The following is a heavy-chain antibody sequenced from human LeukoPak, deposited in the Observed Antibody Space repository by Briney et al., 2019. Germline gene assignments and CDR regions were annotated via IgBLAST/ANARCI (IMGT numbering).Heavy chain of an antibody. CDR2: ISSSSSYI. J-gene: IGHJ4*02. V-gene: IGHV3-21*01. Sequence: GALRLSCAASGFTFSSYSMNWVRQAPGKGLEWVSSISSSSSYIYYADSVKGRFTISRDNAKNSLYLQMNSLRAEDTAVYYCAHTGGFSSGWYGEDYWGQGTLVTVSS. CDR1: GFTFSSYS. D-gene: IGHD6-19*01. CDR3: AHTGGFSSGWYGEDY.